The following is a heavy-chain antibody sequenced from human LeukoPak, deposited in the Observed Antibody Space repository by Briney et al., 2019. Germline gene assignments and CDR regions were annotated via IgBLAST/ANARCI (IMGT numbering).Heavy chain of an antibody. CDR1: GGSISSCY. D-gene: IGHD4-4*01. CDR3: ARGNRYSNYLGYYYYGMDV. Sequence: SETLSLTCTVSGGSISSCYWSWIRQPPGKGLEWIGYIYYSGSTNYNPSLKSRVTISVDTSKNQFSLKLSSVTAADTAVYYCARGNRYSNYLGYYYYGMDVWGQGTLVTVSS. J-gene: IGHJ6*02. V-gene: IGHV4-59*01. CDR2: IYYSGST.